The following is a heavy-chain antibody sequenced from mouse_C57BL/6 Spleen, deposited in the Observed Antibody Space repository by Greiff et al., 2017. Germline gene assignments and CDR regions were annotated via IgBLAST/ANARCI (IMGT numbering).Heavy chain of an antibody. D-gene: IGHD2-4*01. CDR2: INYDGSST. CDR1: GFTFSDYY. Sequence: EVKLMESEGGLVQPGSSMKLSCTASGFTFSDYYMAWVRQVPEKGLEWVANINYDGSSTYYLDSLKSRFIISRDNAKNILYLQMSSLKSEYTATYYCARGWVYYDYPYYAMDYWGQGTSVTVSS. V-gene: IGHV5-16*01. CDR3: ARGWVYYDYPYYAMDY. J-gene: IGHJ4*01.